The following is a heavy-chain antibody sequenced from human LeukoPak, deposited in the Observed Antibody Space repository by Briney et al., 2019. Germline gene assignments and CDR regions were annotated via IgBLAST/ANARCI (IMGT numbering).Heavy chain of an antibody. V-gene: IGHV3-33*01. CDR2: IWYDGSDK. D-gene: IGHD6-6*01. Sequence: PGGSLRLSRATSGFTFSGYGMHWVRQAPGKGLEWVAVIWYDGSDKYYADSVKGRFTISRDNSKNTLYLQMNSLRAEDTAVYYCARDRAARTLDYWGQGTLVTVSS. CDR3: ARDRAARTLDY. CDR1: GFTFSGYG. J-gene: IGHJ4*02.